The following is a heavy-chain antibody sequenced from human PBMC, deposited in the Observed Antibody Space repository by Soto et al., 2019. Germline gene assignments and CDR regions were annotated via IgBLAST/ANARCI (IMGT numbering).Heavy chain of an antibody. V-gene: IGHV3-74*03. Sequence: GGSLRLSCAASGFIFTGHWMHWVRQVPGKGLLWVSRINGDGSITTYADSVGGRFTISRDNAKNTLDLQMNNLSPEDTGLYYCARVLRGRGSSTFDLWGQGTLVTVSS. CDR3: ARVLRGRGSSTFDL. J-gene: IGHJ4*02. CDR1: GFIFTGHW. CDR2: INGDGSIT. D-gene: IGHD1-26*01.